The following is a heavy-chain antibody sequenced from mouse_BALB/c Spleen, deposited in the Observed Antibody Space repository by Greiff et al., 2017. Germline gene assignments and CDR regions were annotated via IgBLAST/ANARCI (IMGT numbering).Heavy chain of an antibody. J-gene: IGHJ4*01. CDR3: TRSGHYYAMDY. V-gene: IGHV1-62-3*01. CDR2: IDPNSGGT. CDR1: GYTFTSYW. Sequence: QVQLKQPGAELVKPGASVKLSCKASGYTFTSYWMHWVKQRPGRGLEWIGRIDPNSGGTKYNEKFKSKATLTVDKPSSTAYMQLSSLTSEDSAVYYCTRSGHYYAMDYWGQGTSVTVSS. D-gene: IGHD3-1*01.